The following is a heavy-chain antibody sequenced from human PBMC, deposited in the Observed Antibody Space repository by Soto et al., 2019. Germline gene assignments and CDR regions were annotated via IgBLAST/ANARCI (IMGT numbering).Heavy chain of an antibody. V-gene: IGHV3-21*01. CDR2: ISSSSSYI. J-gene: IGHJ4*02. CDR1: GFTFSSYS. Sequence: GGSLRLSCAASGFTFSSYSMNWVRQAPGKGLEWVSSISSSSSYIYYADSVKGRFTISRDNAKNSLYLQMNSLRAEDTAVYYCARDDRTSGYDCLDYWGQGTLVTVSS. CDR3: ARDDRTSGYDCLDY. D-gene: IGHD5-12*01.